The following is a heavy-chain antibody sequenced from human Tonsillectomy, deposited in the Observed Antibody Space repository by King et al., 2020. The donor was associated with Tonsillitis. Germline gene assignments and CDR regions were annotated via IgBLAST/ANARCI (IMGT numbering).Heavy chain of an antibody. CDR2: IKQDGSEK. D-gene: IGHD6-19*01. V-gene: IGHV3-7*01. CDR1: GFTFSRYW. J-gene: IGHJ3*01. CDR3: GFLGTGYSSGWYGQSAPDVFDF. Sequence: VQLVESGGGLVQPGGSLRLSCAASGFTFSRYWMTWVRQAPGKGLEWVANIKQDGSEKYYVDSVKGRFTISRDNAKNSLCLQMNSLRADDTAVYYCGFLGTGYSSGWYGQSAPDVFDFWGQGTMVTVSS.